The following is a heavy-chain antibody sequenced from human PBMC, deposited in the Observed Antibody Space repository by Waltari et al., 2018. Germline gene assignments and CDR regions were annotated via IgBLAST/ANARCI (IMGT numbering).Heavy chain of an antibody. CDR2: INHSGNT. J-gene: IGHJ5*02. D-gene: IGHD2-21*02. V-gene: IGHV4-34*01. CDR1: SGSLTGYH. CDR3: ARGRNDLSAFFDP. Sequence: QVHLQQWGAGLLKPSETLSLTCGVYSGSLTGYHWNWIRQAPGKGLEGIGDINHSGNTDYNPSLESRVTISADTSKNQFSLHLTSETAADTAVYYCARGRNDLSAFFDPWGQGTLVTVSS.